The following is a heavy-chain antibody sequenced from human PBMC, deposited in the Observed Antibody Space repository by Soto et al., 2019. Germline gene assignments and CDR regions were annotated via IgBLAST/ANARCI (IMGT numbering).Heavy chain of an antibody. CDR3: ARERYDFWSGYYPHYYYYYGMDV. J-gene: IGHJ6*02. Sequence: QVQLVESGGGVVQPGRSLRLSCAASGFTFSSYAMHWVRQAPGKGLEWVAVISYDGSNKYYADSVKGRFTISRDNSKKTLYLQMNSLRAEDTAVYYCARERYDFWSGYYPHYYYYYGMDVWGQGTTVTVSS. CDR1: GFTFSSYA. D-gene: IGHD3-3*01. V-gene: IGHV3-30-3*01. CDR2: ISYDGSNK.